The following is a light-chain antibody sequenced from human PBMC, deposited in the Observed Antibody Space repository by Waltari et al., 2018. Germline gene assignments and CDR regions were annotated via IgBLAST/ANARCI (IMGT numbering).Light chain of an antibody. CDR2: DVT. Sequence: QSALTQPASVSGSPGQSITISCTGSSSDVGRYNYVSWCQQFPDRAPKLIIYDVTNRPSRVSNRFSGSKSANTASLTISGLQPEDEAEYYCASYNPGSTLVFGGGTKLTVL. J-gene: IGLJ3*02. CDR1: SSDVGRYNY. CDR3: ASYNPGSTLV. V-gene: IGLV2-14*01.